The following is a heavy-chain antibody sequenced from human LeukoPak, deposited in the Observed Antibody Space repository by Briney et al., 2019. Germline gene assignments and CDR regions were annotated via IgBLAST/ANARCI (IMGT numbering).Heavy chain of an antibody. CDR3: ARYVPDYGDYSGGFDI. D-gene: IGHD4-17*01. CDR2: INDSGSS. CDR1: GGSFSGYY. V-gene: IGHV4-34*01. Sequence: SETPSLTCAVYGGSFSGYYWIWIRQSPGKGLEWIGDINDSGSSNYHPSLKSRVTISLDTSKTQFSLKLTSVTSADTAVYFCARYVPDYGDYSGGFDIWGQGTMVTVSS. J-gene: IGHJ3*02.